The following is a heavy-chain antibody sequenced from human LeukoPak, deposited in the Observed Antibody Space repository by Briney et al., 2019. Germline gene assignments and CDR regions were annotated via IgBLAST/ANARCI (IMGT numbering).Heavy chain of an antibody. J-gene: IGHJ4*02. D-gene: IGHD6-19*01. V-gene: IGHV1-2*02. CDR1: GYTFTGYY. Sequence: ASVTVSCTPSGYTFTGYYMHWVRQAPGQGLEWMGWINPNSGGTDYALKFQGRVTMTRDTSISTAYMELSGLRSDDTAVYYCARASHTSGWFLPDYWGQGTLVTVPS. CDR3: ARASHTSGWFLPDY. CDR2: INPNSGGT.